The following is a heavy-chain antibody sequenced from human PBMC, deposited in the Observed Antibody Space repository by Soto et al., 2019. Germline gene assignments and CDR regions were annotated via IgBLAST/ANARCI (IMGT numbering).Heavy chain of an antibody. CDR1: GSFVAMLW. V-gene: IGHV3-74*01. Sequence: AGSLTPACEVSGSFVAMLWMHWVRQVPGKGLVWVSRIDTSGSSTSYADSVKGRFTISRDNAKNTVSLQMNSLRAEDTGVYYCAKDSWYFDLWSQGSLVTVSS. CDR2: IDTSGSST. D-gene: IGHD6-13*01. CDR3: AKDSWYFDL. J-gene: IGHJ4*02.